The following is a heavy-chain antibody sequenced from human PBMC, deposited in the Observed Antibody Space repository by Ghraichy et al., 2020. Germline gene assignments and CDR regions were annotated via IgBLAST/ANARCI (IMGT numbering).Heavy chain of an antibody. V-gene: IGHV1-2*02. CDR2: INPNSGGT. Sequence: ASVKVSCKASGYTFTGYYMHWVRQAPGQGLEWMGWINPNSGGTNYAQKFQGRVTMTRDTSISTAYMELSRLRSDDTAVYYCARGTYSNPSPIDYWGQGTLVTVSS. J-gene: IGHJ4*02. CDR3: ARGTYSNPSPIDY. CDR1: GYTFTGYY. D-gene: IGHD4-11*01.